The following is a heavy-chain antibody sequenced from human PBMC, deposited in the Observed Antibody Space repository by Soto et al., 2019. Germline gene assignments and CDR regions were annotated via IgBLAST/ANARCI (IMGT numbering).Heavy chain of an antibody. CDR1: GGSISSYY. CDR2: IYYSGST. Sequence: PSETLSLTCTVSGGSISSYYWSWIRQPPGKGLEWIGYIYYSGSTNYNPSLKSRVTISVDTSKNQFSLKLSSVTAADTAVYYCARTAIAAAGHYYYYYGMDVWGQGTTVTVSS. V-gene: IGHV4-59*01. D-gene: IGHD6-13*01. CDR3: ARTAIAAAGHYYYYYGMDV. J-gene: IGHJ6*02.